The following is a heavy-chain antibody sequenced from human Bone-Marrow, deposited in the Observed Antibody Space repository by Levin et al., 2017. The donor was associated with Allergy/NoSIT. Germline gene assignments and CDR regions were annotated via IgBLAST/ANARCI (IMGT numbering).Heavy chain of an antibody. CDR2: ISYDGSNK. CDR3: AKGLEGYSYGYVPLLNY. J-gene: IGHJ4*02. V-gene: IGHV3-30*04. D-gene: IGHD5-18*01. CDR1: GFTFSSYA. Sequence: PGGSLRLSCAASGFTFSSYAMHWVRQAPGKGLEWVAVISYDGSNKYYADSVKGRFTISRDNSKNTLYLQMNSLRAEDTAVYYCAKGLEGYSYGYVPLLNYWGQGTLVTVSS.